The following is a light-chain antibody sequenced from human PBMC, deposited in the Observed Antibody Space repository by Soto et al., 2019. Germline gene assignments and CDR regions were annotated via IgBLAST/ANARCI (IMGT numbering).Light chain of an antibody. CDR3: QQYNNCPPLT. CDR2: GAS. CDR1: QSVSSN. V-gene: IGKV3-15*01. J-gene: IGKJ4*01. Sequence: EIVMTQSPATLSVSPGERATLSCRASQSVSSNLAWYQQKPGQAPRLLIYGASTRATGIPARFSGSGSGTDFHLTISSLQSEDFEVYYCQQYNNCPPLTFGGGTKVEIK.